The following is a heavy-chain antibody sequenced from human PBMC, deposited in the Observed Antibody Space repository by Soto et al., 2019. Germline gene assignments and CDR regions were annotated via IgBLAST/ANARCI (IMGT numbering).Heavy chain of an antibody. Sequence: LRLSCAASGFTFSNYWMHWVRQAPGKGLVWVSRINSDGSSTSYADSVKGRFTISRDNAKNTLYLQMNSLRAEDTAVYYCARGAQYYDFWRGYYLYYMDVWGKGTTVTVSS. CDR3: ARGAQYYDFWRGYYLYYMDV. V-gene: IGHV3-74*01. CDR2: INSDGSST. J-gene: IGHJ6*03. CDR1: GFTFSNYW. D-gene: IGHD3-3*01.